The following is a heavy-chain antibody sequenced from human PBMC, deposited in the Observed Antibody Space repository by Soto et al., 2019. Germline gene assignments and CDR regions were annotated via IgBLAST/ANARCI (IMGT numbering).Heavy chain of an antibody. CDR2: ISANNGNT. CDR1: GYTFTTFG. CDR3: ARGGAAAGTSYYYYGMDV. D-gene: IGHD6-13*01. V-gene: IGHV1-18*01. Sequence: ASVKVSCKASGYTFTTFGISWVRQAPGQGLEWVGWISANNGNTKYSQKFQGRVSLTTETSASTAYMELRSLRSDDTAVYYCARGGAAAGTSYYYYGMDVWGQGTTVTV. J-gene: IGHJ6*02.